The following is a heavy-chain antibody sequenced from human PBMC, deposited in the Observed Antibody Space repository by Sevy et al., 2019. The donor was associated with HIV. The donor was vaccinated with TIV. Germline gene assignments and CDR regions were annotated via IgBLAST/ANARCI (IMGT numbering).Heavy chain of an antibody. J-gene: IGHJ5*02. Sequence: GGSLRLSCAASGFTFDDYAMHWVRQAPGKGLEGVSGITWNSGSIGYADSVKGRFTISRDNAKNSLYLQMSSLRVEDTALYYCAKDPFRDSGSYYNGGSWLDPWGQGTLVTVSS. CDR2: ITWNSGSI. V-gene: IGHV3-9*01. CDR1: GFTFDDYA. D-gene: IGHD3-10*01. CDR3: AKDPFRDSGSYYNGGSWLDP.